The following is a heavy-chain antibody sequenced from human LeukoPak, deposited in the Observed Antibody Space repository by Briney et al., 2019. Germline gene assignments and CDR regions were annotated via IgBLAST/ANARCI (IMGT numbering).Heavy chain of an antibody. J-gene: IGHJ5*02. V-gene: IGHV3-23*01. CDR2: ISNGNT. D-gene: IGHD2-21*02. CDR3: VREAGYCASVCLKSNWFDP. CDR1: GFPFSNHA. Sequence: GGSLRLSCAASGFPFSNHAMSWVRQPPGKGLEWVSAISNGNTYYADSVRGRFTISRDDSKNMVYLQMNSLRVEDTARYYCVREAGYCASVCLKSNWFDPWGQGTLVTVSS.